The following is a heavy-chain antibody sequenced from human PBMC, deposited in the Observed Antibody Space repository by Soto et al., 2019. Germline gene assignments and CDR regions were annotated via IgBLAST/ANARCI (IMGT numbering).Heavy chain of an antibody. Sequence: QVQLVQSGADVKKPGSSVKVSCQASGVTFSSETLGWVRQAPGQGLEWVGGIIPLFGTASYAQKLQGRVTITADESTSTVYMELSSLRSDDTAVYFCATELGENPASPFDAWRQGTLVTVSS. CDR1: GVTFSSET. J-gene: IGHJ4*02. CDR2: IIPLFGTA. V-gene: IGHV1-69*01. CDR3: ATELGENPASPFDA. D-gene: IGHD3-10*01.